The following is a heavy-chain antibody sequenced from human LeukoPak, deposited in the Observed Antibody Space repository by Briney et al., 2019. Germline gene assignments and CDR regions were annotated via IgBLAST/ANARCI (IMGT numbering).Heavy chain of an antibody. CDR1: GGSFSGYY. D-gene: IGHD2-2*01. CDR2: INHSGST. CDR3: ARVLVPAAVEDY. J-gene: IGHJ4*02. V-gene: IGHV4-34*01. Sequence: PSETLSLTCAVYGGSFSGYYWSWIRQPPGKGLEWIGEINHSGSTNYNPFLKSRVTISVDTSKNQFSLKLSSVTAADTAVYYCARVLVPAAVEDYWGQGTLVTVSS.